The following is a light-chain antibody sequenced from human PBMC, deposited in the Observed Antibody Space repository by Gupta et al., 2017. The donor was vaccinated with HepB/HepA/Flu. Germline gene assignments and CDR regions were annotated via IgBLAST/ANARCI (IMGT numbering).Light chain of an antibody. CDR1: QGISSW. CDR2: AAS. Sequence: DIQMTQSPSSVSASVGDRVTITCRASQGISSWLAWYQQKPGKAPKLLIYAASILQSVVPSMFSGSCSRTYFTLTISSLQPEVFASYYCQHANSFPITFGQGTRLEIK. V-gene: IGKV1D-12*01. CDR3: QHANSFPIT. J-gene: IGKJ5*01.